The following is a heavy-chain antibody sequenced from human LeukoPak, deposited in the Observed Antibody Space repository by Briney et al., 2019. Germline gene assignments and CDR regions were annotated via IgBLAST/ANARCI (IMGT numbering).Heavy chain of an antibody. CDR2: IPYDGFNP. V-gene: IGHV3-30*18. D-gene: IGHD6-19*01. Sequence: GGSLRLSCAASGLTFSNYGMHWVRQAPGKGLEWVAVIPYDGFNPYYADSVKGRFTISRDNSKNTLWLQMNSLRAEDTAVYYCAKVKEMYSSGSYYFDYWGQGTLVTVSS. CDR1: GLTFSNYG. J-gene: IGHJ4*02. CDR3: AKVKEMYSSGSYYFDY.